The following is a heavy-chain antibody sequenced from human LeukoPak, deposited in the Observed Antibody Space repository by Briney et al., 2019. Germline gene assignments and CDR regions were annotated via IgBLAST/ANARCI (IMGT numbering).Heavy chain of an antibody. CDR1: GFTFSSYE. J-gene: IGHJ4*02. CDR2: ISSSSSYI. Sequence: PGGSLRLSCAASGFTFSSYEMNWVRQAPGKGLEWVSSISSSSSYIYYADSVKGRFTISRDNAKNSLYLQMNSLRAEDTAVYYCAKPARTDYADYWGQGTLVTVSS. CDR3: AKPARTDYADY. D-gene: IGHD1-14*01. V-gene: IGHV3-21*04.